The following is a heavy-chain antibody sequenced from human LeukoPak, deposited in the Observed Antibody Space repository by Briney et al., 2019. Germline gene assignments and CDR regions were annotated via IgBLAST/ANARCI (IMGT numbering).Heavy chain of an antibody. J-gene: IGHJ4*02. V-gene: IGHV4-39*07. CDR3: ARVDPDSSSTLEVFDY. CDR2: IYYSGST. Sequence: SETLSLTCTVSGGSISSSSTYWGWIRQPPGKGLEWIGSIYYSGSTYYSPSLKSRVTISVDTSKNQFSLKLSSVTAADTAVYYCARVDPDSSSTLEVFDYWGQGTLVTVSS. D-gene: IGHD6-6*01. CDR1: GGSISSSSTY.